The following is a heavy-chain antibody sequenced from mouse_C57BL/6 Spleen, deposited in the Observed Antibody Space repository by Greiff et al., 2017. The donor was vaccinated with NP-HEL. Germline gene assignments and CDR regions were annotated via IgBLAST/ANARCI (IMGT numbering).Heavy chain of an antibody. CDR3: AREDYGSSSHWYFDV. CDR1: GFSLTSYA. CDR2: IWTGGGT. D-gene: IGHD1-1*01. Sequence: VKLVESGPGLVAPSQSLSITCTVSGFSLTSYAISWVRQPPGKGLEWLGVIWTGGGTNYNSALKSRLSISKDNSKSQVFLKMNSLQTDDTARYYCAREDYGSSSHWYFDVWGTGTTVTVSS. V-gene: IGHV2-9-1*01. J-gene: IGHJ1*03.